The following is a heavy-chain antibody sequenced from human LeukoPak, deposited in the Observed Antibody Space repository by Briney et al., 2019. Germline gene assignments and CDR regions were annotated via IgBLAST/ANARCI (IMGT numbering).Heavy chain of an antibody. D-gene: IGHD7-27*01. Sequence: GGSLRLSCAASGFTFSSYGLHWVRQAPGKGLEWVAFIRFDESNKYYANSVKGRFTISRGNSKNTLYLRMNSLRAEDTAVYYCARDLSFLGYWGQGTLVTVSA. V-gene: IGHV3-30*02. CDR2: IRFDESNK. CDR3: ARDLSFLGY. J-gene: IGHJ4*02. CDR1: GFTFSSYG.